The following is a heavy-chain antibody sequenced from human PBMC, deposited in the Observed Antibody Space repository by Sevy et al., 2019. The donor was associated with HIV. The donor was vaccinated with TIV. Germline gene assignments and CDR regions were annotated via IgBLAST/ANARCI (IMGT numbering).Heavy chain of an antibody. D-gene: IGHD6-19*01. V-gene: IGHV6-1*01. J-gene: IGHJ4*02. CDR3: VRGIEAIRRQWLVRNDYFDY. CDR2: TYYRSKWYN. Sequence: SQTLSLTCAISGDSVSSNSAAWNWIRQSPSRGLEWLGRTYYRSKWYNDYAVSVKSRITINPDTSKDQFSLQLNSVTPEDTAVYYCVRGIEAIRRQWLVRNDYFDYWGPGTLVTVSS. CDR1: GDSVSSNSAA.